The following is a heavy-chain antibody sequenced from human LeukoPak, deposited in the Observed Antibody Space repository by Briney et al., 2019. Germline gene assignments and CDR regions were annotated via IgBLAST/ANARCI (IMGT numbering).Heavy chain of an antibody. V-gene: IGHV3-23*01. D-gene: IGHD6-6*01. Sequence: GGSLRLSCAASGFTFSSYGMHWVRQAPGKGLEWVSAISGSGGSTYYADSVKGRFTISRDNSKNTLYLQMNSLRAEDTPVYYCAKDPARTYYFDYWGQGTLVTISS. CDR2: ISGSGGST. CDR3: AKDPARTYYFDY. CDR1: GFTFSSYG. J-gene: IGHJ4*02.